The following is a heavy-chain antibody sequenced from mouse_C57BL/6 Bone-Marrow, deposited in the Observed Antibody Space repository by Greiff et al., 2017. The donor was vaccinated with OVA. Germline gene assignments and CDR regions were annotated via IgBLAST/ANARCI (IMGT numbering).Heavy chain of an antibody. CDR1: CFHFHDDS. Sequence: LHQSVAALLRPVSSVNLSFPSSCFHFHDDSMHWLTPMPDHCLSWIGWIDPENGDTEYASKFQGKATITADTSSNTAYLQLSSLTSEDTAVYYCTTGDYWGQGTSVTVSS. J-gene: IGHJ4*01. CDR3: TTGDY. V-gene: IGHV14-4*01. CDR2: IDPENGDT.